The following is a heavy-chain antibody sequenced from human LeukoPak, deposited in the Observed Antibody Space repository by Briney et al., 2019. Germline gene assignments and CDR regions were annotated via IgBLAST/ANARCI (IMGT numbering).Heavy chain of an antibody. D-gene: IGHD3-22*01. CDR2: IKSKTDGGTT. CDR3: TTDLAYYDPDAFDI. J-gene: IGHJ3*02. CDR1: GFTFSNAW. Sequence: GGSLRLSCAASGFTFSNAWMSWVRQAPGKGLEWVGRIKSKTDGGTTDYAAPVKGRFTISRDDSKNTLYLQMNSLKTEDTAVYYCTTDLAYYDPDAFDIWGQGTMVTVSS. V-gene: IGHV3-15*01.